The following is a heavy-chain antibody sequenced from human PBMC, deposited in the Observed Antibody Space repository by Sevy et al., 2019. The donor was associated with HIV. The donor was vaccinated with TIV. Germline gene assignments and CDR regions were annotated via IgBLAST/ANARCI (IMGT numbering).Heavy chain of an antibody. CDR1: GLTFSSYN. V-gene: IGHV3-21*01. CDR2: ISSTGNYI. Sequence: GGSLRLSCAASGLTFSSYNMNWVRQTPGKGLEWVSSISSTGNYIQYADSVKGRFTISRDNAKSSLFLQLNSLRAEDTAVYYCVSAMVRGVIIPDYWGQGTLVTVSS. CDR3: VSAMVRGVIIPDY. J-gene: IGHJ4*02. D-gene: IGHD3-10*01.